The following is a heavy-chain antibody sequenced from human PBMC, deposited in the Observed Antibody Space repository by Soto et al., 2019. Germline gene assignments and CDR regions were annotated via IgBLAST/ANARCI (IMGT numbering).Heavy chain of an antibody. CDR3: ARMYSSGSGWFHP. D-gene: IGHD3-22*01. CDR1: GYSITAGGYY. CDR2: FYSSGSI. J-gene: IGHJ5*02. Sequence: SETLSLTCSVSGYSITAGGYYWSWIRQHPGKGLEWIGSFYSSGSIIYNPSLKSRVSISGDTSRNQFSMTLTSVTAADTALYYCARMYSSGSGWFHPWGQGTLVTVSS. V-gene: IGHV4-31*03.